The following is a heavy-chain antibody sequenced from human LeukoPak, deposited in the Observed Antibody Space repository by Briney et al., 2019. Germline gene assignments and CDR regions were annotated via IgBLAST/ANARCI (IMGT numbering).Heavy chain of an antibody. CDR1: GYTFSNCG. V-gene: IGHV1-18*01. D-gene: IGHD2-2*01. Sequence: ASVEVSCKTSGYTFSNCGINWVRQAPGQGLEWMGWISGNNDNPNYGQKFQGRVTVTTDSSTSTAYMELRNLRFDDTAVYYCARDGTSTDDYWGQGTLVTVSS. CDR3: ARDGTSTDDY. J-gene: IGHJ4*02. CDR2: ISGNNDNP.